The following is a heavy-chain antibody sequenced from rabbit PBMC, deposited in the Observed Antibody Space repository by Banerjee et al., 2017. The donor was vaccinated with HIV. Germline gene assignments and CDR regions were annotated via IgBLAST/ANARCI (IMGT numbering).Heavy chain of an antibody. CDR2: IYSGSSGST. D-gene: IGHD5-1*01. V-gene: IGHV1S45*01. Sequence: QEQLEESGGDLVKPEGSLTLTCTASGFDFSSYYMSWVRQAPGKGLEWIACIYSGSSGSTYYARWAKGRFTISKTSSTTVTLQVTSLTAADTATYFCARDAIGGGLYEFNLWGPGTLVTVS. CDR1: GFDFSSYYM. CDR3: ARDAIGGGLYEFNL. J-gene: IGHJ4*01.